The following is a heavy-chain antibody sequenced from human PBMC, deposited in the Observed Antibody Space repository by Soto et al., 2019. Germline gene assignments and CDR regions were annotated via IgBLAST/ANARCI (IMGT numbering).Heavy chain of an antibody. CDR1: GGSISSSSYY. CDR2: IYYSGST. Sequence: QLQLQESGPGLVKPSETLSLTCTVSGGSISSSSYYWGWIRQPPGKGVEWIGSIYYSGSTYYNPSLTSRVTISVDTSKYQFSLKVSSVTAADTAVYYCARHVSRSGHYYYDMDVWGQGTTVDVSS. V-gene: IGHV4-39*01. J-gene: IGHJ6*02. D-gene: IGHD6-25*01. CDR3: ARHVSRSGHYYYDMDV.